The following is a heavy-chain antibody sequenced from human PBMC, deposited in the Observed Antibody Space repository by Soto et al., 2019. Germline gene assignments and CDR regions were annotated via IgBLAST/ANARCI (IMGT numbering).Heavy chain of an antibody. CDR2: ISAYNGNT. J-gene: IGHJ6*02. D-gene: IGHD6-19*01. CDR1: GYTFTSYG. V-gene: IGHV1-18*01. CDR3: AREEDRWLVRSYYYYGMDV. Sequence: QVQLVQSGAEVKKPGASVKVSCKASGYTFTSYGISWVRQAPGQGLEWMGWISAYNGNTNYAQKLQGRVTMTTDKSTSTAYMELRSLRSDDTAVYYCAREEDRWLVRSYYYYGMDVWGQGTTVTVSS.